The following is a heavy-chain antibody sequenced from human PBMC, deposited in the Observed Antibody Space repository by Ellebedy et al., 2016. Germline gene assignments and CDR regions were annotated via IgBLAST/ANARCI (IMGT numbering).Heavy chain of an antibody. CDR1: GFTFRNYG. J-gene: IGHJ3*01. D-gene: IGHD6-13*01. CDR3: VSRRSNSFDL. Sequence: GESLKISXVASGFTFRNYGISWVRQAPGKGLEWVSVVSDGGDGTNYADSVKGRFTISRDNYKNTVFLQMDSLRAEDTAVYYCVSRRSNSFDLWGQGTTVTVSS. V-gene: IGHV3-23*01. CDR2: VSDGGDGT.